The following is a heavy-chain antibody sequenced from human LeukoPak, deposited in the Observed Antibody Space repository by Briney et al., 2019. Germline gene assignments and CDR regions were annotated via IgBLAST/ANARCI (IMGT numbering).Heavy chain of an antibody. D-gene: IGHD6-19*01. V-gene: IGHV1-2*02. CDR2: INPKSGVT. J-gene: IGHJ4*02. CDR3: ASSKGYSSGWYRQFIFDY. Sequence: ASVKVSCKASQYTFTDYYLHWVRQAPGQGPEWMAWINPKSGVTNYAQQFQGRVTMTRDTSITTAYMELSRLRSDDTAVYYCASSKGYSSGWYRQFIFDYWGQGTLVTVSS. CDR1: QYTFTDYY.